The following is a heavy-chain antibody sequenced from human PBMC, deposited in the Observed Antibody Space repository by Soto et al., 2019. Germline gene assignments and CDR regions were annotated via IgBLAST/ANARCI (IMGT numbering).Heavy chain of an antibody. CDR1: GYTFTSYG. V-gene: IGHV1-18*01. CDR3: ARPPSGFGYYGMDV. Sequence: GASVKVSCKASGYTFTSYGISWVRQAPGQGLEWMGWISAYNGNTNYAQKLQGRVTMTTDTSTSTAYMELRSLRSDDTAMYYCARPPSGFGYYGMDVWGQGTTVTVS. J-gene: IGHJ6*02. CDR2: ISAYNGNT. D-gene: IGHD3-22*01.